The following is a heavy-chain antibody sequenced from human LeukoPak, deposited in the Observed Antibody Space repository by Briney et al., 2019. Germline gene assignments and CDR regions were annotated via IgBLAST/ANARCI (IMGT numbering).Heavy chain of an antibody. CDR1: GFTFSSYS. Sequence: GGSLRLSCAASGFTFSSYSMNWVRQAPGKGLEWVSAISGSGGSTYYADSVKGRFTISRDNSKNTLYLQMNSLRAEDTAVYYCAKDPADGYNPFDYWGQGTLVTVSS. V-gene: IGHV3-23*01. CDR3: AKDPADGYNPFDY. CDR2: ISGSGGST. D-gene: IGHD5-24*01. J-gene: IGHJ4*02.